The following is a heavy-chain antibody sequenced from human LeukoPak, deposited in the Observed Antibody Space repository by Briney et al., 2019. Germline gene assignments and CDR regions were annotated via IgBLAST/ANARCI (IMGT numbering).Heavy chain of an antibody. V-gene: IGHV3-23*01. Sequence: LSGGSLRLSCAASGFTFSSYAMSWVRQAPGKGLEWVSTVSGSSDTTYYADSVKGRFTISRDNSRNTLYLQMNSLRVEDTAVYYCAKERTVTTRGNAFDFWGQGTLITVSS. D-gene: IGHD4-17*01. CDR2: VSGSSDTT. CDR1: GFTFSSYA. J-gene: IGHJ3*01. CDR3: AKERTVTTRGNAFDF.